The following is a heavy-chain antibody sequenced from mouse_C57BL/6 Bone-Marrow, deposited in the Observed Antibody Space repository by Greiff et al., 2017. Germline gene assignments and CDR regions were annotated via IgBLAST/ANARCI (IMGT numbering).Heavy chain of an antibody. CDR3: ARIMGATVSYYAMDC. CDR1: GFSLSTFGMG. V-gene: IGHV8-8*01. J-gene: IGHJ4*01. D-gene: IGHD1-1*02. Sequence: QVQLQESGPGILQPSQTLSLTCSFSGFSLSTFGMGVGWLRQPSGKGLEWLVHTWWDDAKYYNQALNRPPLISKESSKTPGFLTIANVDTAETATYYCARIMGATVSYYAMDCWDRRTSVTVSS. CDR2: TWWDDAK.